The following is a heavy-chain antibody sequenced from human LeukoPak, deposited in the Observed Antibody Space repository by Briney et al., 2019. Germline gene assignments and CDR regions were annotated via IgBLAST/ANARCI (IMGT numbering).Heavy chain of an antibody. CDR3: ARGGDIVVVVAASGFDY. Sequence: SETLSLTCAVYGGSFSGYYWSWIRQPPGKGLEWIGEINHSGSTNCNPYLKSRVTISVDTSKNKFSLKLRSVTAADTAVYYCARGGDIVVVVAASGFDYWGQGTLVTVSS. CDR1: GGSFSGYY. J-gene: IGHJ4*02. D-gene: IGHD2-15*01. CDR2: INHSGST. V-gene: IGHV4-34*01.